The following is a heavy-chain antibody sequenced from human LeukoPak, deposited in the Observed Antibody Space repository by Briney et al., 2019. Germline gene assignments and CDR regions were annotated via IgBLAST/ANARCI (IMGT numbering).Heavy chain of an antibody. D-gene: IGHD4-17*01. CDR2: ISSSSSTI. J-gene: IGHJ4*02. CDR3: ARDGGEGWLTTGSLSFDY. V-gene: IGHV3-48*04. Sequence: PGGSLRLSCAASGFTFSSYSMNWVRQAPGKGLEWVSYISSSSSTIYYADSVKGRFTISRDNAKNSLYLQMNSLRAEDTAVYYCARDGGEGWLTTGSLSFDYWGQGTLVTVSS. CDR1: GFTFSSYS.